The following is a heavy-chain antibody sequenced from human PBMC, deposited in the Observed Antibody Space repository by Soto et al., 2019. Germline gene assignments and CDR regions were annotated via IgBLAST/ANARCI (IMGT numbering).Heavy chain of an antibody. J-gene: IGHJ6*02. CDR2: INHSGST. V-gene: IGHV4-34*01. CDR1: GGSFSGYY. D-gene: IGHD2-15*01. Sequence: SETLSLTCAVYGGSFSGYYWSWIRQPPGKGLEWIGEINHSGSTNYNPSLKSRVTISVDTSKNQFSLKLSSVTAADTAVYYCARGGVVAVYYYYYYGMDVWGQGTTVTV. CDR3: ARGGVVAVYYYYYYGMDV.